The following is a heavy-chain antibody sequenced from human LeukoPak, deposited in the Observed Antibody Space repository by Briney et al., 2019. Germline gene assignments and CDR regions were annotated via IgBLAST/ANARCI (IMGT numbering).Heavy chain of an antibody. V-gene: IGHV4-38-2*01. CDR1: GYSISSGYY. CDR2: IYHSGST. CDR3: AAIVVGATKRIGRYFDY. J-gene: IGHJ4*02. Sequence: SETLSLTCAVSGYSISSGYYWGWIRQPPGKGLEWIGSIYHSGSTYYNPSLKSRVTISVDTSKNQFSLKLSSVTAADTAVYYCAAIVVGATKRIGRYFDYWGQGTLVTVSS. D-gene: IGHD1-26*01.